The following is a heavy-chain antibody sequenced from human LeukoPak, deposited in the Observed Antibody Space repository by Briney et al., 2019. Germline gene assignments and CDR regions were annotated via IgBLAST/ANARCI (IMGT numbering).Heavy chain of an antibody. D-gene: IGHD3-9*01. V-gene: IGHV3-66*01. CDR2: IYSGGST. Sequence: GGSLRLSCAASGFTVSSNYMTWVRQAPGKGLEWVSVIYSGGSTYYADSVKGRFTISRDNSKNTLYLQMNSLRAEDTAVYYCARESRKGWNSILTDHYYGMDVWGQGTTVTVSS. CDR3: ARESRKGWNSILTDHYYGMDV. J-gene: IGHJ6*02. CDR1: GFTVSSNY.